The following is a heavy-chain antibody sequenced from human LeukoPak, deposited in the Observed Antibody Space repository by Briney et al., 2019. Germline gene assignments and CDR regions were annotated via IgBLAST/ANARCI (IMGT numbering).Heavy chain of an antibody. CDR3: AKDLRFNYVWEAGY. CDR1: GFTFSNYV. CDR2: ISGSGGST. D-gene: IGHD3-16*01. V-gene: IGHV3-23*01. J-gene: IGHJ4*02. Sequence: GGSLRLSCVASGFTFSNYVMSWVRQAPGRGLEWVSAISGSGGSTYYADSVKGRFTISRDNSKNTLYLQLNSLRAEDTAVYYCAKDLRFNYVWEAGYWGQGTLVTVSS.